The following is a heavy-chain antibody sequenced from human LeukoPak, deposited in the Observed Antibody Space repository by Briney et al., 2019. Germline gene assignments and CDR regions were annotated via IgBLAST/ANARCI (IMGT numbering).Heavy chain of an antibody. CDR1: GFNTNKYA. Sequence: PGGSLRLSCAASGFNTNKYAMTWVRQAPGKGLEWVSVITGSGGNTYYADSVKGRFTISKDNSKNTVYLQMSSLRVDDTAVYYCAKAASSSWPSYYYGMDVWGQGTTVTVSS. CDR2: ITGSGGNT. V-gene: IGHV3-23*01. D-gene: IGHD6-13*01. J-gene: IGHJ6*02. CDR3: AKAASSSWPSYYYGMDV.